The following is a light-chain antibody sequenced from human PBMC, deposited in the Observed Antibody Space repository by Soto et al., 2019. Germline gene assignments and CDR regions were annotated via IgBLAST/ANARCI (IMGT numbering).Light chain of an antibody. CDR1: SSDVGSSNG. CDR3: SSYTSSSTYV. V-gene: IGLV2-18*02. CDR2: DVS. Sequence: QSALTQPPSVSGSPGQSVAISCTGTSSDVGSSNGVSWYQQPPGTAPKLMIYDVSNRPSGVPDRFSGSKSGNTASLTISGLEAEDEADYYCSSYTSSSTYVLGTGTKLTVL. J-gene: IGLJ1*01.